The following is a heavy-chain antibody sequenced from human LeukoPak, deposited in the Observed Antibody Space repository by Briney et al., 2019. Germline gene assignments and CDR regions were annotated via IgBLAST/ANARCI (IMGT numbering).Heavy chain of an antibody. CDR3: ARVGDGYNTYYYYMDV. Sequence: ASVKVSCKASGYTFTSYGISWVRQAPGQGLEWMGRITAYNGNTNYAQKLQGRVTMTTDTSTSTAYMELRSLRSDDTAVYYCARVGDGYNTYYYYMDVWGKGTTVTISS. CDR1: GYTFTSYG. V-gene: IGHV1-18*01. CDR2: ITAYNGNT. D-gene: IGHD5-24*01. J-gene: IGHJ6*03.